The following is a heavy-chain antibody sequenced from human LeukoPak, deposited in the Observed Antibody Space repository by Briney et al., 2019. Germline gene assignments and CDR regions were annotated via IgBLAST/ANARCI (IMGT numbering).Heavy chain of an antibody. CDR1: GFTFSSYA. Sequence: GGSLRLSCAASGFTFSSYAMHWVRQAPGKGLEWVAVISYDGSNKYYADSVKGRFTISRDNSKNTLYLQMNSLRAEDTAVHYCARKAGYGDYENGMDVWGQGTTVTVSS. CDR3: ARKAGYGDYENGMDV. CDR2: ISYDGSNK. V-gene: IGHV3-30-3*01. J-gene: IGHJ6*02. D-gene: IGHD4-17*01.